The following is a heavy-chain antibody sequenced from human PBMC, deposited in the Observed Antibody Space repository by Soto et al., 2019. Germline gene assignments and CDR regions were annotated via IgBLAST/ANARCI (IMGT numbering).Heavy chain of an antibody. CDR1: GGSVSNSNYY. CDR2: VYYRGRS. Sequence: SETLSLTCTDSGGSVSNSNYYWGWIRQSPGKGLEWIGSVYYRGRSYSKSSVKSRVTISVDTSKNQFSLNLNSVTASDTAVYYCVSQRTSVLTQAYFDYWGPGALVTVSS. V-gene: IGHV4-39*01. D-gene: IGHD2-8*01. CDR3: VSQRTSVLTQAYFDY. J-gene: IGHJ4*02.